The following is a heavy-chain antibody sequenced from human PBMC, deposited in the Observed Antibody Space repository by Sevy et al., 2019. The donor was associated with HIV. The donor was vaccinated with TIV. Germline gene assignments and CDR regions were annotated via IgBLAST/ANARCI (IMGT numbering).Heavy chain of an antibody. Sequence: GGSLRLSCAASGFTFDDYGMSWVRQAPGKGLEWVSVINWNGGSTGYADSVKGRLTISRDNAKNSLYLQMNSLRAEDTALYYCARGGVADFRGMDVWGQGTTVTVSS. J-gene: IGHJ6*02. CDR3: ARGGVADFRGMDV. V-gene: IGHV3-20*04. CDR1: GFTFDDYG. D-gene: IGHD6-19*01. CDR2: INWNGGST.